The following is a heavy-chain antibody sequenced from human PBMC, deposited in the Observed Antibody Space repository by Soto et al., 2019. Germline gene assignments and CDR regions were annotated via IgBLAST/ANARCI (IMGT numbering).Heavy chain of an antibody. Sequence: PSETLSLTCTVSGGSISSGDYYWSWIRQPPGKGLEWIGYIYYSGSTYYNPSLKSRVTISVDTSKNQFSLKLSSVTAADTAVYYCARVEFVVVPAARRIDNWLDPWGQGTLVTVSS. CDR1: GGSISSGDYY. CDR2: IYYSGST. V-gene: IGHV4-30-4*01. CDR3: ARVEFVVVPAARRIDNWLDP. J-gene: IGHJ5*02. D-gene: IGHD2-2*01.